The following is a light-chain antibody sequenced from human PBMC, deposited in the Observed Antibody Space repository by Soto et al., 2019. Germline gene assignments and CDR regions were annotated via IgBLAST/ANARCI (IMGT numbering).Light chain of an antibody. V-gene: IGKV1-39*01. J-gene: IGKJ1*01. CDR1: QSISNY. CDR3: QQSYNTWS. CDR2: AAS. Sequence: DIQMTQSPPSLSAGVGDRVTITCRASQSISNYLNWYQHKAGTAPKLLIYAASSLQSGVPSRFSGSGSGTDFTLTISVLQPEDFATYYCQQSYNTWSFGQGTKVEIK.